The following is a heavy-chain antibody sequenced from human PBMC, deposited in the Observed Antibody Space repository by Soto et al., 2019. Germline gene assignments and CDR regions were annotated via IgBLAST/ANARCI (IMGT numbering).Heavy chain of an antibody. V-gene: IGHV4-59*01. CDR2: IYYSGST. D-gene: IGHD5-18*01. J-gene: IGHJ4*02. Sequence: SETLSLTCTVSGGSISSYYWSWIRQPPGKGLEWIGYIYYSGSTNYNPSLKSRVTISVDTSKNQFSLKLSSVTAADTAVYYCARSRTIQLWLDYWGQGTLGTVSS. CDR3: ARSRTIQLWLDY. CDR1: GGSISSYY.